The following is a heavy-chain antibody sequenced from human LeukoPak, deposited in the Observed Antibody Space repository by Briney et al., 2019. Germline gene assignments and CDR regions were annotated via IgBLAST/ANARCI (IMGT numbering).Heavy chain of an antibody. CDR3: ARDLSSYAYGFDV. CDR2: ISGSRNTI. D-gene: IGHD2-2*01. CDR1: GFTFNTYN. Sequence: GGSLRLSCVASGFTFNTYNMNWVRQAPGKGLKWVSYISGSRNTIYYAESVKGRFTISRDNAKNSLYLQMSSLRADDTAVYYCARDLSSYAYGFDVWGQGTMVTVS. J-gene: IGHJ3*01. V-gene: IGHV3-48*01.